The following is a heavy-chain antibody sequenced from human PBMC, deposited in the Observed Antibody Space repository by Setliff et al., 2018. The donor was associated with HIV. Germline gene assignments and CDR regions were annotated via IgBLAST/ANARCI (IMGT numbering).Heavy chain of an antibody. J-gene: IGHJ4*02. CDR3: AGEWGSCSSTSCPRTGLDY. V-gene: IGHV1-3*01. Sequence: ASVKVSCKASGYTFSTYPIHWVRQAPGQRLEWMGWIIAANGNTKYSQKFQGRVTISRDTSASTAYMELSSLTSEDTAVYFCAGEWGSCSSTSCPRTGLDYWGQGTLVTVSS. CDR2: IIAANGNT. CDR1: GYTFSTYP. D-gene: IGHD2-2*01.